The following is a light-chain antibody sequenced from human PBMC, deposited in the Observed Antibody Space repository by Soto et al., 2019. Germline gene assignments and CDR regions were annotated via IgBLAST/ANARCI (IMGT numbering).Light chain of an antibody. Sequence: SYELTQPPSVSVAPEKTARLTCGGDNIGSKRGHWYRQKPGQAPVLVIYYDRDRPSVIPERFSGSNSGNTATLTINGVEAGDEADYYCQVWDITTDHYVFGTGTKVTVL. CDR2: YDR. CDR1: NIGSKR. V-gene: IGLV3-21*04. J-gene: IGLJ1*01. CDR3: QVWDITTDHYV.